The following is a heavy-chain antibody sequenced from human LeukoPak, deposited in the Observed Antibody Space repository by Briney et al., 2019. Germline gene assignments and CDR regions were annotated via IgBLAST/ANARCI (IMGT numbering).Heavy chain of an antibody. CDR3: ARDRRDYGNFVWYDP. J-gene: IGHJ5*02. CDR2: ISTSGST. CDR1: GGSISNYY. Sequence: SETLSLTCTLSGGSISNYYWSWIRQPAKKGVEWIGLISTSGSTKSNPSLKSRVTMSVDTSKNQFSLKLSSVTAADTAVYFCARDRRDYGNFVWYDPWGQGILVTVSS. V-gene: IGHV4-4*07. D-gene: IGHD4-11*01.